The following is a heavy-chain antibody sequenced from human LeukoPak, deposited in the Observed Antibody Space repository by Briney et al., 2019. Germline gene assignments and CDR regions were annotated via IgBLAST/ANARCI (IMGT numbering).Heavy chain of an antibody. CDR1: GYTFTSYG. V-gene: IGHV1-18*01. CDR2: ISAYNGNT. CDR3: ARDQGSSNTAIIDY. J-gene: IGHJ4*02. D-gene: IGHD5-18*01. Sequence: ASVKVSCKASGYTFTSYGISWVRQAPGQGLEWMGWISAYNGNTNYAQKLQGRVTMTTDTSTSTAYVELRSLRSDDTAVYYCARDQGSSNTAIIDYWGQGTLVTVSS.